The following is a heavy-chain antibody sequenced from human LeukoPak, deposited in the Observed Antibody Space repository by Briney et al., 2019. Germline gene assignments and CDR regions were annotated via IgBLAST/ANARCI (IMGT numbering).Heavy chain of an antibody. CDR3: ARDRLAAAGLWYFDY. V-gene: IGHV3-30*04. J-gene: IGHJ4*02. Sequence: GGSLRLSCAACGFTFSSYAMHGVRQAPCKGLEGVAVISYDGSNKYYADSVKGRFTISRDNSNNTLYLQMNSLRAEDTDVYYCARDRLAAAGLWYFDYWGQGTLVTVSS. CDR2: ISYDGSNK. CDR1: GFTFSSYA. D-gene: IGHD6-13*01.